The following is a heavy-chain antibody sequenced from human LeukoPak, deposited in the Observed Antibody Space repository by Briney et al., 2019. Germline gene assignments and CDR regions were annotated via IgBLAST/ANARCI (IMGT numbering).Heavy chain of an antibody. Sequence: ASVKVSCKASGYTFTSYGISWVRQAPGQGLEWMGWISAYNGNTNYAQKLQGGVTMTTDASTSTAYMELRSLRSDDTAVYYCARDFRVRYFDWLSERNDAFDIWGQGTMVTVSS. V-gene: IGHV1-18*01. D-gene: IGHD3-9*01. J-gene: IGHJ3*02. CDR3: ARDFRVRYFDWLSERNDAFDI. CDR2: ISAYNGNT. CDR1: GYTFTSYG.